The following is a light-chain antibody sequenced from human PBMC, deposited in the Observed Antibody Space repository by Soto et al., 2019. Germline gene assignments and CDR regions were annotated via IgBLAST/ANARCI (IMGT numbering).Light chain of an antibody. Sequence: DIVMTQSPDSLAVSLGERATINCKSSQSVLYSSNNKNYLAWHQQKPGHPPKLLIYWASTRESGVPDRFSGSGSGTDFTLNLSSLQAEDVAVYYCQQYYSTPPAFGGGTKVEIK. CDR1: QSVLYSSNNKNY. CDR2: WAS. V-gene: IGKV4-1*01. CDR3: QQYYSTPPA. J-gene: IGKJ4*01.